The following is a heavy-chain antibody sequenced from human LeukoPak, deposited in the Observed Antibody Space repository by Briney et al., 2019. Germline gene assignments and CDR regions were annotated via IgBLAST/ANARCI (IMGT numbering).Heavy chain of an antibody. CDR1: GFTFSSYW. D-gene: IGHD6-13*01. CDR2: IKQDGSEE. V-gene: IGHV3-7*01. J-gene: IGHJ6*02. Sequence: PGGSLRLSCAASGFTFSSYWMSWVRQAPGKGLEWVANIKQDGSEEYYVDSVKGRFTISRDNAKNSLYLQMISLRAEDTAVYYCARLTAAAGQPYYYYGMDVWGQGTTVTVSS. CDR3: ARLTAAAGQPYYYYGMDV.